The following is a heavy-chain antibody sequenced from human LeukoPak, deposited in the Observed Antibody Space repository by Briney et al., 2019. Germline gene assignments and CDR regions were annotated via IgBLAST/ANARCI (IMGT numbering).Heavy chain of an antibody. CDR2: IYYSGST. J-gene: IGHJ6*03. V-gene: IGHV4-59*01. CDR3: VREVSWGYYYYMDV. D-gene: IGHD3-16*01. Sequence: PSETLSLTCTVSSGSISSYYWSWIRQAPGKGLEWIGHIYYSGSTNYDPSLKSRVTISVDTSKTQFSLKLSSVSAADTAVYYCVREVSWGYYYYMDVWGKGTTVTVSS. CDR1: SGSISSYY.